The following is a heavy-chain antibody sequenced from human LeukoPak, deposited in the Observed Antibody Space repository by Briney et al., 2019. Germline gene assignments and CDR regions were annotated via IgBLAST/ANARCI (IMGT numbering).Heavy chain of an antibody. V-gene: IGHV4-4*09. J-gene: IGHJ4*02. CDR3: ARLTRLSTSPDRFYLDY. Sequence: SETLSLTCTVSGDSISSYYWSWIRQPPGKGLEWIGYIYTSGGTNYIPSLKGRVTISIDTSKNQFSLKLSSVTAADSAVYYCARLTRLSTSPDRFYLDYWGQGTLVTVSS. D-gene: IGHD6-6*01. CDR1: GDSISSYY. CDR2: IYTSGGT.